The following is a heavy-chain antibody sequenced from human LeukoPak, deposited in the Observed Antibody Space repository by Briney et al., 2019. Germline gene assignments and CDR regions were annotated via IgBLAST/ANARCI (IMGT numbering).Heavy chain of an antibody. D-gene: IGHD3-10*01. V-gene: IGHV3-33*01. CDR3: ARDRYYYGSGVDY. CDR1: GFTFSSYG. J-gene: IGHJ4*02. CDR2: IWYDGSNK. Sequence: PGGSLRLSCAASGFTFSSYGMHSVRQAPGKGLEWVAVIWYDGSNKYYADSVKGRFTISRDNSKNTPYLQMNSLRAEDTAVYYCARDRYYYGSGVDYWGQGTLVTVSS.